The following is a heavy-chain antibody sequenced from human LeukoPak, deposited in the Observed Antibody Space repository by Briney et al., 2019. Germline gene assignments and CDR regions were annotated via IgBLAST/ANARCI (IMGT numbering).Heavy chain of an antibody. Sequence: SETLSLTCAVYGGSFSGYYWTWIRQPPGKGLEWIGEIIDTGSTKYNSSLKSRVTISVDTSKNQFSLSLDSVTAADTAVYYCARSPTGSGWYYFDYWGQGTLVTVSS. CDR3: ARSPTGSGWYYFDY. J-gene: IGHJ4*02. V-gene: IGHV4-34*12. D-gene: IGHD6-19*01. CDR2: IIDTGST. CDR1: GGSFSGYY.